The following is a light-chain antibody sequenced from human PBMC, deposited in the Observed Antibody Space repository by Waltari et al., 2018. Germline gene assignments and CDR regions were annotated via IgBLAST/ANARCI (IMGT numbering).Light chain of an antibody. CDR3: QQSYITPYT. V-gene: IGKV1-39*01. CDR1: QSITGH. CDR2: SAS. J-gene: IGKJ2*01. Sequence: DIQMTQAPSSLSASVGPRVTMTCRTSQSITGHLNWFQQQPGKAPKLLIHSASALQSGVPSRFSGRGSGTHFTLTISSLQPEDFATYFCQQSYITPYTFGQGTKLEIK.